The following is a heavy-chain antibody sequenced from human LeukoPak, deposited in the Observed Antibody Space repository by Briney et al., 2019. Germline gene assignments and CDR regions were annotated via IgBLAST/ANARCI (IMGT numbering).Heavy chain of an antibody. Sequence: AASVKVSCKASGDTFTGYYMHWVRQAPGQGLEWMGRINPNSGGTNYAQKFQGRVTMTRDTSISTAYMELSRLRSDDTAVYYCARDREEYSSGWYECGFWGQGTLVTVSS. D-gene: IGHD6-19*01. J-gene: IGHJ4*02. CDR1: GDTFTGYY. CDR2: INPNSGGT. V-gene: IGHV1-2*06. CDR3: ARDREEYSSGWYECGF.